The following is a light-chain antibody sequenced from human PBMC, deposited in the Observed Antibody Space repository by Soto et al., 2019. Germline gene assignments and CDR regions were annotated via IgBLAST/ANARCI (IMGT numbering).Light chain of an antibody. CDR1: QSVLYSSNNKNY. CDR3: QQIYSAPLT. J-gene: IGKJ4*01. Sequence: DIVMTQSPDSLAVSLGERATINCKSSQSVLYSSNNKNYLAWYQQKPGQPPKLLIYWASTRESGVPDRFSGGGSATDFTLTISSLQAEDVAVYYCQQIYSAPLTFGGGTKVEIK. CDR2: WAS. V-gene: IGKV4-1*01.